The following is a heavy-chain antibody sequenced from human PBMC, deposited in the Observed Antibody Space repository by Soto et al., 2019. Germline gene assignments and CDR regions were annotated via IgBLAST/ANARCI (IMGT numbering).Heavy chain of an antibody. D-gene: IGHD1-20*01. CDR3: TREAVAGITGLDY. V-gene: IGHV3-23*01. CDR1: GFNVGAFA. CDR2: ISVSDAFI. Sequence: LRLSCAASGFNVGAFAVNWVRQAPGKGLEWVSGISVSDAFIYYADSVRGRFSISRDASENILYLQMNSLRVDDTALYYCTREAVAGITGLDYWGPGTLVTVSS. J-gene: IGHJ4*02.